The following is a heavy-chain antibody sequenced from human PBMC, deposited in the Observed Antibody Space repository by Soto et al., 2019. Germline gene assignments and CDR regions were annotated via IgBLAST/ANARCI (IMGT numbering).Heavy chain of an antibody. CDR2: INPNSGGT. D-gene: IGHD6-13*01. CDR3: ARGVLGGIAAAGTLYWFDP. CDR1: GYTFTGYY. Sequence: GASVKVSCKASGYTFTGYYMHWVRQAPGQGLEWMGWINPNSGGTNYAQKFQGRVTMTRDTSISTAYMELSRLRSDDTAVYYCARGVLGGIAAAGTLYWFDPWGQGTLFTVSS. J-gene: IGHJ5*02. V-gene: IGHV1-2*02.